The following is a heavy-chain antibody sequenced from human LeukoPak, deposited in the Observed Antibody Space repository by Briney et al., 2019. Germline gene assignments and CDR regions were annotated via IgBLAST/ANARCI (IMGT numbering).Heavy chain of an antibody. V-gene: IGHV3-7*01. Sequence: GGTLRLSCAASGFTFSSYWMRWVRQAPGKGLEWVSNINQAGSEQYYVDSVKGRFTISRDNAKNSLYLQVNSLRGEDTAVYYCARGVAGPRTFDIWGQGTMVTVSS. CDR1: GFTFSSYW. D-gene: IGHD6-19*01. CDR3: ARGVAGPRTFDI. CDR2: INQAGSEQ. J-gene: IGHJ3*02.